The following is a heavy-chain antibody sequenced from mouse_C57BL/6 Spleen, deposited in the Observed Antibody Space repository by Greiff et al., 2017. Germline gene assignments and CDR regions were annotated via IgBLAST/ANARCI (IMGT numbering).Heavy chain of an antibody. CDR2: IRSKSNNYAT. V-gene: IGHV10-1*01. J-gene: IGHJ4*01. CDR3: VRLGRTFYAMDY. D-gene: IGHD4-1*01. Sequence: EVQLVESGGGLVQPKGSLKLSCAASGFSFNTYAMNWVRQAPGKGLEWVARIRSKSNNYATYYADSVKDRFTISRDDSESMLYLQMNNLKTEDTAMYYCVRLGRTFYAMDYWGQGTSVTVSS. CDR1: GFSFNTYA.